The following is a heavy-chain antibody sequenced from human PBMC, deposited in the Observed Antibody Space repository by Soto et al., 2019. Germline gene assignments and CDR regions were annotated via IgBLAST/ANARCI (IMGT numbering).Heavy chain of an antibody. D-gene: IGHD3-22*01. CDR1: GGTFSSYA. V-gene: IGHV1-69*13. CDR2: IIPIFGTA. CDR3: ARKGEYYDSSGYYEDGFDY. Sequence: GASVKVSCKASGGTFSSYAISWVRQAPGQGLEWMGGIIPIFGTANYAQKFQGRVTITADESTSTAYMELSSLRSEDTAVYYCARKGEYYDSSGYYEDGFDYWGQGTLVTVSS. J-gene: IGHJ4*02.